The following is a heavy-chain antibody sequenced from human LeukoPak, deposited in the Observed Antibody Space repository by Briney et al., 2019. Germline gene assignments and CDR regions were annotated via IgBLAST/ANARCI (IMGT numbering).Heavy chain of an antibody. CDR1: GNYW. Sequence: GGSLRLSCAASGNYWMHWVRQVPGKGLVWVSHINSDGSWTSYADSVKGRFTISKDNAKNTVYLQMNSLRAEDTAVYYCARFRTWGDKAFDYWGQGTLVTVSS. CDR3: ARFRTWGDKAFDY. J-gene: IGHJ4*02. V-gene: IGHV3-74*01. CDR2: INSDGSWT. D-gene: IGHD2-21*02.